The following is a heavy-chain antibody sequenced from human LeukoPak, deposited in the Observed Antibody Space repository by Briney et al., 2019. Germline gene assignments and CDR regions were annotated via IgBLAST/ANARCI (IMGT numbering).Heavy chain of an antibody. CDR2: INPNSGDT. V-gene: IGHV1-2*02. D-gene: IGHD6-19*01. J-gene: IGHJ4*02. CDR3: ARAIAVAAFDY. Sequence: GASVKASCKASGYTFTGYYMHWVRQAPGQGLEWMGWINPNSGDTNYAQKFQGRVTMTRDTSISTAYMELSRLRSDDTAVYYCARAIAVAAFDYWGQGTLVTVSS. CDR1: GYTFTGYY.